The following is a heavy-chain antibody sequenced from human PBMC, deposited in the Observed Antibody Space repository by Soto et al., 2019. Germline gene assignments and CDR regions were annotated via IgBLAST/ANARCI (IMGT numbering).Heavy chain of an antibody. Sequence: EVQLVESGGGLVQPGGSLRLSCAASGFTFRKYWMHWVRQAPGKGLVWVSRINNDGSSTIYADSVKGRFTISRDNAKNTLYQNMNSLRAEDTAVYFCARDGSAGSSSPGYYFDYGGQGTLVTVSS. CDR1: GFTFRKYW. CDR2: INNDGSST. CDR3: ARDGSAGSSSPGYYFDY. V-gene: IGHV3-74*01. J-gene: IGHJ4*02. D-gene: IGHD6-6*01.